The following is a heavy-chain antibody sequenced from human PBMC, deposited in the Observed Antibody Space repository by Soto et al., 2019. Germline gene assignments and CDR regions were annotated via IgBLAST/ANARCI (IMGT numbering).Heavy chain of an antibody. CDR3: AKKRRSGGDTWYFDS. V-gene: IGHV3-23*01. Sequence: EVQLLESGGGLVQPGGSLRLSCAASGFIFSSYSMYWVRQAPGKGPEGVAGISAFSDSILYADSVEGRFTISRDNSKSTLYLQLNSMRADDTAVYFCAKKRRSGGDTWYFDSWGQGTLVTVSS. CDR1: GFIFSSYS. CDR2: ISAFSDSI. D-gene: IGHD2-21*02. J-gene: IGHJ4*02.